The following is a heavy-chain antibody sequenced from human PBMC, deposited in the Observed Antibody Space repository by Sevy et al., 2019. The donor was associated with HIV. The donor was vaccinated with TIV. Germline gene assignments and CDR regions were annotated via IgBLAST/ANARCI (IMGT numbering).Heavy chain of an antibody. Sequence: GGCLRLSCAASGFTFSSYAMHWVRQAPGKGLEYVSAISSNGGSTYYANSVKGRFTISRDNSKNTLYLQMGSLRAEDMAVYYCARDTGDSGSYYDAFDIWGQGTMVTVSS. CDR3: ARDTGDSGSYYDAFDI. V-gene: IGHV3-64*01. D-gene: IGHD1-26*01. CDR2: ISSNGGST. CDR1: GFTFSSYA. J-gene: IGHJ3*02.